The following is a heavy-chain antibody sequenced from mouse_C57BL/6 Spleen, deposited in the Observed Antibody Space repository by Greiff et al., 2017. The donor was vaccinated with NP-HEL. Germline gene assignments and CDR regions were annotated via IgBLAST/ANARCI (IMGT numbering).Heavy chain of an antibody. CDR2: ISDGGSYT. J-gene: IGHJ2*01. V-gene: IGHV5-4*01. CDR1: GFTFSSYA. CDR3: ARDRRYPGYFDY. D-gene: IGHD5-1-1*01. Sequence: EVMLVESGGGLVKPGGSLKLSCAASGFTFSSYAMSWVRQTPEKRLEWVATISDGGSYTYYPDNVKGRFTISRDNAKNNLYLQMSHLKSEDTAMYYCARDRRYPGYFDYWGQGTTLTVSS.